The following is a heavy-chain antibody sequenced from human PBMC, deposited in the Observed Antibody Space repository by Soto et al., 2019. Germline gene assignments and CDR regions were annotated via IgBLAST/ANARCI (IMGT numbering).Heavy chain of an antibody. J-gene: IGHJ6*02. CDR3: ARVNYYGSGNDYYYGMDV. Sequence: QVQLVQSGAEVQKPGASVKVSCKASGYTFTDYYMHWMRQAPGQGLEWMGWIHPNSGDTSYAQKFQGWVTMTRDTSISTAYLELSRLKSDDTAVYYCARVNYYGSGNDYYYGMDVWGHGTTVTVSS. V-gene: IGHV1-2*04. CDR1: GYTFTDYY. D-gene: IGHD3-10*01. CDR2: IHPNSGDT.